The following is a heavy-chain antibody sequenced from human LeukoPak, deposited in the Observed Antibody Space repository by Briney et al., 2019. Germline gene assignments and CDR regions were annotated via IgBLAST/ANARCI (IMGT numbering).Heavy chain of an antibody. CDR1: RGSISTYY. V-gene: IGHV4-4*09. CDR2: ISTSEST. J-gene: IGHJ4*02. Sequence: SETLSLTCTISRGSISTYYWSWIRQPPGKGLEWIGYISTSESTNYNPSLKSRITISVDTSKNQFSLNLSSVTAADTAVYYCARRRTTGTTGYFDYWGQGTLDTVSS. D-gene: IGHD1-1*01. CDR3: ARRRTTGTTGYFDY.